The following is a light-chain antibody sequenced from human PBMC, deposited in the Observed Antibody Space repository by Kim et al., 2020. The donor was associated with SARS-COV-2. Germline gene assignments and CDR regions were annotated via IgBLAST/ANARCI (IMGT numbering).Light chain of an antibody. V-gene: IGLV2-8*01. CDR2: EVT. Sequence: QSVLTQPPYASGSPGQSVTISCTGSSSDIGAYDYVSWYQHHPGKAPKLVTFEVTKRPSGVPDRFSGSKSGNTASLTVSGLQAEDEADYYCSSYTDTKNLLFGGGTQLTVL. CDR1: SSDIGAYDY. J-gene: IGLJ2*01. CDR3: SSYTDTKNLL.